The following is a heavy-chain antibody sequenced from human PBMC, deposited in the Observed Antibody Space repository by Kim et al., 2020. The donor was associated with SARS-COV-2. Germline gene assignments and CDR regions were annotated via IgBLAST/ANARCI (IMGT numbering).Heavy chain of an antibody. CDR3: AHQSPSMMVVVSGAFDI. Sequence: SGPTLVNPTQTLTLTCTFSGFSLSTSGVGVGWIRQPPGKALEWLALIYWDDDRRYSPSLKSRLTITKDSSKNQVVLTMTNMDPVDTATYYCAHQSPSMMVVVSGAFDIWGQGTMVTVSS. D-gene: IGHD3-22*01. V-gene: IGHV2-5*02. J-gene: IGHJ3*02. CDR2: IYWDDDR. CDR1: GFSLSTSGVG.